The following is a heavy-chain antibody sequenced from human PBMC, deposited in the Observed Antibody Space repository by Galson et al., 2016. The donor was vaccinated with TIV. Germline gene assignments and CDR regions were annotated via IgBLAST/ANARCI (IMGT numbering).Heavy chain of an antibody. Sequence: SVKVSCKAFGGTFNIYAISWVRQAPGQGLEWMGGILPIFGAANYAQKFQGRVTITADESTNTAYMELSSLKSEDTAAYYCARPSSSCRGCSYYYYMDVWGKGTTVTVSS. CDR3: ARPSSSCRGCSYYYYMDV. D-gene: IGHD6-13*01. CDR1: GGTFNIYA. V-gene: IGHV1-69*13. J-gene: IGHJ6*03. CDR2: ILPIFGAA.